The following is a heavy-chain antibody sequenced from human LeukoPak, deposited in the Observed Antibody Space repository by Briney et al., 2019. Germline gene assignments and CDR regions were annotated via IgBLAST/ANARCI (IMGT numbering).Heavy chain of an antibody. CDR2: INHSGST. V-gene: IGHV4-34*01. J-gene: IGHJ4*02. D-gene: IGHD1-26*01. CDR1: GGSFSGYY. Sequence: SETLSLTCAVYGGSFSGYYWSWIRQPPGKGLEWIGEINHSGSTNYNPSLKSRVTISVDTSKNQFSLKLSSVTAADTAVYYCARKIVGATRQSRPFDYWGQGTLVTVSS. CDR3: ARKIVGATRQSRPFDY.